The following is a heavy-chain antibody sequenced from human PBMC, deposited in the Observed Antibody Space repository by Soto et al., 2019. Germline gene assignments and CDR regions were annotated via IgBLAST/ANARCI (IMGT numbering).Heavy chain of an antibody. CDR3: ARDPDYYDSSGRIDY. J-gene: IGHJ4*02. D-gene: IGHD3-22*01. CDR2: ISAYNGNR. Sequence: ASVKVSCKASGYTFTSYGISWVRQDPGQGLEWMGWISAYNGNRNYAQKFQGRVIMTTDISTSTAYMELRSLTSDDTAVYFCARDPDYYDSSGRIDYWGQGTQVTVSS. V-gene: IGHV1-18*01. CDR1: GYTFTSYG.